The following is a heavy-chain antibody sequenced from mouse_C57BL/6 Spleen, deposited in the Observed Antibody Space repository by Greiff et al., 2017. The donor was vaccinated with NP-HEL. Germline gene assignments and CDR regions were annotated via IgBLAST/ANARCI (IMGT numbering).Heavy chain of an antibody. J-gene: IGHJ4*01. CDR1: GYSFTSYY. CDR3: ARDDGYFTDY. Sequence: QVQLQQSGPELVKPGASVKISCKASGYSFTSYYIHWVKQRPGQGLEWIGWIYPGSGNTKYNEKFKGKATLTADTSSSTAYMQLSSLTSEDAAVYYCARDDGYFTDYWGQGTSVTVSS. V-gene: IGHV1-66*01. CDR2: IYPGSGNT. D-gene: IGHD2-3*01.